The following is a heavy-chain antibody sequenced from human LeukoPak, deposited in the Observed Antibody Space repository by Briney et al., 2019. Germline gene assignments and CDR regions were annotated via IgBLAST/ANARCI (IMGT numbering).Heavy chain of an antibody. J-gene: IGHJ3*02. CDR3: TTISGRNPPVGLDAFDI. CDR2: IKSKTDGGTT. CDR1: GFTFSNAW. D-gene: IGHD2-15*01. Sequence: GGSLRLSCAASGFTFSNAWMSWVRQAPGKWLEWDGPIKSKTDGGTTDYAAPVKGRFTISRDDSKNTLYLQMNSLKTEDTAVYYCTTISGRNPPVGLDAFDIWGQGTMVTVSS. V-gene: IGHV3-15*01.